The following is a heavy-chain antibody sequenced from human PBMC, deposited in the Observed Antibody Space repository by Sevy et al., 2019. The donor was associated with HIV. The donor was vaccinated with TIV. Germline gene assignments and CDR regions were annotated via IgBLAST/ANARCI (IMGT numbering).Heavy chain of an antibody. Sequence: GGSLRLSCAASGFAFSTHAMHWVRQSPVKGLEWVAVISSEGTETIYAASVEGRFTISRDNSKNALSLQLNSLRPEDTAVYYCARDGGNSVKWYPLYWGHGTLVTVSS. CDR3: ARDGGNSVKWYPLY. V-gene: IGHV3-30-3*01. CDR2: ISSEGTET. J-gene: IGHJ4*01. D-gene: IGHD2-2*01. CDR1: GFAFSTHA.